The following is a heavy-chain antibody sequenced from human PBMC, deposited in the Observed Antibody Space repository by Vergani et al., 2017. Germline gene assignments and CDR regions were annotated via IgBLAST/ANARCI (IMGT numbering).Heavy chain of an antibody. CDR3: ASLDY. Sequence: EVQLVQSGAEVKKPGESLRISCKGSGYSFTSYWLRGVRQGHGNFLSFLGRIDPSDSYTNYSPSFQGHVTISADKSISTAYLQWSSLKASDTAMYYCASLDYWGQGTLVTVSS. J-gene: IGHJ4*02. CDR1: GYSFTSYW. V-gene: IGHV5-10-1*03. CDR2: IDPSDSYT.